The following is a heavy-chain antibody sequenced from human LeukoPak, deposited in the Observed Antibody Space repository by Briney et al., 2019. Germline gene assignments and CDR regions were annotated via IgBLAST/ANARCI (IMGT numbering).Heavy chain of an antibody. CDR1: GGSFSSSSYY. V-gene: IGHV4-39*07. CDR3: ASPRVLASYYYMDV. D-gene: IGHD3-3*01. J-gene: IGHJ6*03. CDR2: LYYSGST. Sequence: SETLSLTCTVSGGSFSSSSYYWAWIRQPPGKGLEWIGSLYYSGSTYYNSSLKSRVTISVDTSKNQFSLKLTSVTAADTAVYYCASPRVLASYYYMDVWGKGTTVTVSS.